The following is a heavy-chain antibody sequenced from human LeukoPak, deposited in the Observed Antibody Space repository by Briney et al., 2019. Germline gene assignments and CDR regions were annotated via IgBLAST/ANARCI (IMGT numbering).Heavy chain of an antibody. J-gene: IGHJ5*02. CDR2: ISRTSNTT. CDR1: GFTFSSYG. CDR3: ARTTMTTITTGADL. V-gene: IGHV3-48*01. Sequence: PGGSLRLSCAASGFTFSSYGMHWVRQAPGKGLEWLSFISRTSNTTYYADSVKGRLSISRDNAKESLYLQMSSLRADDTAVYYCARTTMTTITTGADLWGQRTLVIVSS. D-gene: IGHD4-11*01.